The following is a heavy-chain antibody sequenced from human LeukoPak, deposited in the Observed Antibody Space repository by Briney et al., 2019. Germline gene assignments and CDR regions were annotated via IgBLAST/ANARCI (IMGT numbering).Heavy chain of an antibody. J-gene: IGHJ4*02. D-gene: IGHD6-6*01. CDR1: GFPFDDYG. Sequence: GGSLRLSCAASGFPFDDYGMSWVRQAPGKGLEWVSGINWNGGSTGYADSVKGRFTISRDNAKNSLYLQLNNLRAEDTALYYCARASSSSVDYFDYWGQGTLVTVSS. V-gene: IGHV3-20*04. CDR3: ARASSSSVDYFDY. CDR2: INWNGGST.